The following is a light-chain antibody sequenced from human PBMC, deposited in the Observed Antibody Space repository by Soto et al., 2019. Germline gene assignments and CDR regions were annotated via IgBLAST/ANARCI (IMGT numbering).Light chain of an antibody. V-gene: IGKV1-5*03. CDR2: RAS. J-gene: IGKJ1*01. CDR1: QSISSW. CDR3: QQYNTFWT. Sequence: DIQMTQSPSTLSASVGDTVTITCRASQSISSWLAWYQQKPGKAPKLLIYRASTLQSGVPSRFSASGSGTEFILTISSLQPDDFATYYCQQYNTFWTVGQGTKV.